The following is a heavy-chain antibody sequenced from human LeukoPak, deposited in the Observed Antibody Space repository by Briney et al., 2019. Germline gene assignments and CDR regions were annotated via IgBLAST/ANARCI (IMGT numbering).Heavy chain of an antibody. V-gene: IGHV1-8*01. CDR1: GYTFTSYD. Sequence: ASVKVSCKASGYTFTSYDINWVRQATGQGPEWMGWMNPNSGNTGYAQKFQGRVTITRDTSINTAYMELSSLRSEDTAVYYCARDSEGGSGWFDPWGQGTLVTVSS. CDR2: MNPNSGNT. D-gene: IGHD3-16*01. CDR3: ARDSEGGSGWFDP. J-gene: IGHJ5*02.